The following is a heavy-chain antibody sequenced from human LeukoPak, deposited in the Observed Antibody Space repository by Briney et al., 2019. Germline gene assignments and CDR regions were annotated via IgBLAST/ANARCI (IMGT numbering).Heavy chain of an antibody. CDR1: GFTFSSYA. CDR2: ISGSGGST. J-gene: IGHJ4*02. D-gene: IGHD3-10*01. Sequence: GGSLRLSCAASGFTFSSYAMSWVRQAPGKGLEWVSAISGSGGSTYYADSVKGRFTISRDNSKNTLYLQMNSLRAEDTAVFYCTARGPSGSGSYYWGQGTLVTVSS. CDR3: TARGPSGSGSYY. V-gene: IGHV3-23*01.